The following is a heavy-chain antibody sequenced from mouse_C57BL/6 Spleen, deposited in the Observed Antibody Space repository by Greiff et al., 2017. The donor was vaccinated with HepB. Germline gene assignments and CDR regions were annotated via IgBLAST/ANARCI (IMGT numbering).Heavy chain of an antibody. V-gene: IGHV1-39*01. Sequence: VHVKQSGPELVKPGASVKISCKASGYSFTDYNMNWVKQSNGKSLEWIGVINPNYGTTSYNQKFKGKATLTVDQSSSTAYMQLNSLTSEDSAVYYCARSRITTVVAPYWYFDAWGTGTTVTVSS. CDR1: GYSFTDYN. CDR2: INPNYGTT. J-gene: IGHJ1*03. D-gene: IGHD1-1*01. CDR3: ARSRITTVVAPYWYFDA.